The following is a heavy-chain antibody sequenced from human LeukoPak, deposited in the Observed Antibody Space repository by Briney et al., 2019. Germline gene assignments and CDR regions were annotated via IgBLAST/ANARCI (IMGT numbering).Heavy chain of an antibody. CDR1: GFSFSTYW. Sequence: QPGGSLTLSCAASGFSFSTYWMSWVRQAPGKGLEWVANIDQHGGGRHYVDSVRGRFTTSRDNPKNSLYLRMISLRAEDTAVYYCARLDWGTVSRGRGTLVTVSS. CDR2: IDQHGGGR. J-gene: IGHJ4*02. V-gene: IGHV3-7*01. D-gene: IGHD3/OR15-3a*01. CDR3: ARLDWGTVS.